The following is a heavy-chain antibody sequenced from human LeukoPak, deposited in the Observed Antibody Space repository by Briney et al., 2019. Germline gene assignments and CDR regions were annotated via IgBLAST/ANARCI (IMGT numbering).Heavy chain of an antibody. CDR2: ISAYNGNT. V-gene: IGHV1-18*01. Sequence: ASVKVSCKASGYTFTSYGISWVRQAPGQGLEWMGWISAYNGNTNYAQKFQGRVTMTRDTSISTAYMELSRLRSDDTAVYYCARDRWDTAMVTDYWGQGTLVTVSS. CDR1: GYTFTSYG. CDR3: ARDRWDTAMVTDY. D-gene: IGHD5-18*01. J-gene: IGHJ4*02.